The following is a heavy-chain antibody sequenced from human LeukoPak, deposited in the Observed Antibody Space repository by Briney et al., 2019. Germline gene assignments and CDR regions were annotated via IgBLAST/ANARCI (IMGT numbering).Heavy chain of an antibody. D-gene: IGHD5/OR15-5a*01. V-gene: IGHV3-21*01. Sequence: GGSLRLSCAASGFTFSSYSMNWGRHAPGKGREWVSSISGSGSFIYYADSVKGRFTISRENAKNSLYLQMNSLRAEDTAVYYCARDSTYAFDIWGQGTMVTVSS. CDR1: GFTFSSYS. CDR2: ISGSGSFI. J-gene: IGHJ3*02. CDR3: ARDSTYAFDI.